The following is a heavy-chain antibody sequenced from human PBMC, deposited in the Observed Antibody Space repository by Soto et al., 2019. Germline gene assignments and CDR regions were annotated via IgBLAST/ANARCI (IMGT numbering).Heavy chain of an antibody. CDR3: ASGYCSGGSCYVNYYYGMDV. Sequence: SVKVSCKASGGTFSSYAISWVRQAPGQGLEWMGGIIPIFGTANYAQKFQGRVTITADESTSTAYMELSSLRSEDTAVYYCASGYCSGGSCYVNYYYGMDVWGQGTTVTVSS. CDR1: GGTFSSYA. CDR2: IIPIFGTA. D-gene: IGHD2-15*01. V-gene: IGHV1-69*13. J-gene: IGHJ6*02.